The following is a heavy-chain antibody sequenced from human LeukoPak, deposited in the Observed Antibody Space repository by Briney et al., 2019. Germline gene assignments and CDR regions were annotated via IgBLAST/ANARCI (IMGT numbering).Heavy chain of an antibody. CDR3: ARGDFYYDSSGYHYGMDV. CDR2: IIPIFGTA. D-gene: IGHD3-22*01. J-gene: IGHJ6*02. V-gene: IGHV1-69*01. Sequence: SVNVSCKASGGTFSSYAISWVRQAPGQGLEWMGGIIPIFGTANYAQKFQGRVTITADESTSTAYMELSSLRSEDTAVYYCARGDFYYDSSGYHYGMDVWGQGTTVTVSS. CDR1: GGTFSSYA.